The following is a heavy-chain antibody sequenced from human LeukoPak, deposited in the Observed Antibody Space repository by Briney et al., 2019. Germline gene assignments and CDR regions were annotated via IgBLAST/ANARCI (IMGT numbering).Heavy chain of an antibody. D-gene: IGHD1-26*01. CDR3: ARDRPAVGAIDY. V-gene: IGHV3-48*02. J-gene: IGHJ4*02. CDR1: GFTFSDHP. Sequence: GGSLRLSCAASGFTFSDHPMNWVRQAPGEGLEWVSYISGGSDSIYYADSVKGRFTISRDNAKNSLYLQMNSLRDEDTAVYFCARDRPAVGAIDYWGQGTLVTVSS. CDR2: ISGGSDSI.